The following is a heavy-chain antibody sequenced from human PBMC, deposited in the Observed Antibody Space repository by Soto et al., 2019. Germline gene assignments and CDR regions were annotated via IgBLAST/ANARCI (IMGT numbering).Heavy chain of an antibody. CDR1: GGSISSGGYY. CDR2: IYYSGST. CDR3: ARAYTAQRYYYYGMDV. D-gene: IGHD5-18*01. V-gene: IGHV4-31*03. Sequence: QVQLQESGPGLVKPSQTLSLTCTVSGGSISSGGYYWSWIRQHPAKGLEWIGYIYYSGSTYYNPSLKSRVTISVDTSKNQFSLKLSSVTAADTAVYYCARAYTAQRYYYYGMDVWGQGTTVTVSS. J-gene: IGHJ6*02.